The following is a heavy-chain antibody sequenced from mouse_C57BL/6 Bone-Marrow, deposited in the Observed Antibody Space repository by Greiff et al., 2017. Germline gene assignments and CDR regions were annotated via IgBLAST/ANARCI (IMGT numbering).Heavy chain of an antibody. CDR2: IYPRSGNT. J-gene: IGHJ2*01. Sequence: QVQLQQSGAELARPGASVKLSCKASGYTFTSYGISWVKQRTGPGLEWIGEIYPRSGNTYYNEKFKGKATLTADKSSSTAYMELRSLTSEDSAVYFCARGGITTVVAVDYWGQGTTLTVSS. CDR3: ARGGITTVVAVDY. D-gene: IGHD1-1*01. V-gene: IGHV1-81*01. CDR1: GYTFTSYG.